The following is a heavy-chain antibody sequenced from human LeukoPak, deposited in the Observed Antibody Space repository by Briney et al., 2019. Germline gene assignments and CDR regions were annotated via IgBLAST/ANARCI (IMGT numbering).Heavy chain of an antibody. Sequence: GGSLRLSCAASGFTFSSYGMSWVRQAPGKGLEWDSAISGSGGSTYYADSVKGRFTISRDNSKNTLYLQMNSLRAEDTAVYYCAKDIRYCSGGSCTFDYWGQGTLVTVSS. CDR1: GFTFSSYG. D-gene: IGHD2-15*01. V-gene: IGHV3-23*01. J-gene: IGHJ4*02. CDR2: ISGSGGST. CDR3: AKDIRYCSGGSCTFDY.